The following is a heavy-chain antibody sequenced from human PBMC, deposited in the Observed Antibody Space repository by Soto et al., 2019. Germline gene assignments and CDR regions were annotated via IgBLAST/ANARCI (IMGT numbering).Heavy chain of an antibody. CDR1: GDTFTDYY. V-gene: IGHV1-46*01. D-gene: IGHD2-21*02. J-gene: IGHJ4*02. Sequence: QVQLVQSGAEVKKPGASVKVSCKASGDTFTDYYIHWVRHAPGQGLECMGTVNPSGGHTTYAQHFLGRMTMTRDTSTSTLYMELTSLTSEDTAVYYCARRGHVVVVTAALDYWGQGTLVTVSS. CDR2: VNPSGGHT. CDR3: ARRGHVVVVTAALDY.